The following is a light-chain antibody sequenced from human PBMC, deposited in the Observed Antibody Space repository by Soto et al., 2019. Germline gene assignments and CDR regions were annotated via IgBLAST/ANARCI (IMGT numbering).Light chain of an antibody. CDR2: KDS. V-gene: IGLV3-25*03. Sequence: SYELTQPPSVSVSPGQTARFTCSGDAFPKQYAYWYQQKPGQAPVLVIYKDSERPSGLPEQFSGSSSGTTVTLTISGVQAEDEADYYCQSADSSGTYVVFGGGTKLTVL. J-gene: IGLJ2*01. CDR1: AFPKQY. CDR3: QSADSSGTYVV.